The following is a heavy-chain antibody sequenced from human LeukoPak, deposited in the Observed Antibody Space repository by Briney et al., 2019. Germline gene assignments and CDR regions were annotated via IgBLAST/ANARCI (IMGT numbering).Heavy chain of an antibody. CDR3: ARVGVYSGSYFFDY. Sequence: GGSLRLSCAASGFTFSDHYMDWVRQAPGKGLEWVGRIRNKANSHTTEYAASVKGRFTISRDDSKNSLYLQMNSLKTEDTAVYFCARVGVYSGSYFFDYWGQGTLDTVSS. V-gene: IGHV3-72*01. CDR2: IRNKANSHTT. CDR1: GFTFSDHY. J-gene: IGHJ4*02. D-gene: IGHD1-26*01.